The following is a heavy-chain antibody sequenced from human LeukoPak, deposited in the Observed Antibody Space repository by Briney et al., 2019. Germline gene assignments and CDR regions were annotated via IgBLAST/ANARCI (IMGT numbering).Heavy chain of an antibody. CDR1: GGSFSGYS. D-gene: IGHD3-22*01. J-gene: IGHJ4*02. Sequence: PSETLSLTCAVYGGSFSGYSWSWLRQPPGKGLEWIGEINHSGSTNYNPSLKSRVTISVDTSKNQFSLKLSSVTAADTAVCYCARDLYYYASSGGQGYWGQGTLVTVSS. V-gene: IGHV4-34*01. CDR2: INHSGST. CDR3: ARDLYYYASSGGQGY.